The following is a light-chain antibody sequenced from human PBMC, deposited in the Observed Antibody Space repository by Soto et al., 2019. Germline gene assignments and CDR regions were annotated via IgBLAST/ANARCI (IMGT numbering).Light chain of an antibody. V-gene: IGLV1-40*01. CDR1: SSNIGAVYE. Sequence: QSVLTQPPSVSEAPGQRVTISCTGSSSNIGAVYEAHWYQQVPGTAPKLLIYENNNRPSGVPDRFSGSKSGTSASLAITGLKAEDEAEYYCQSYDSSLSGYVFGTGTKVTVL. CDR3: QSYDSSLSGYV. J-gene: IGLJ1*01. CDR2: ENN.